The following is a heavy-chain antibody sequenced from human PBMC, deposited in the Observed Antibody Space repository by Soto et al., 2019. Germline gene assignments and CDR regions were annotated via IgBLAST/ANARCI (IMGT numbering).Heavy chain of an antibody. CDR1: GFTFSDYY. V-gene: IGHV3-11*01. CDR2: ISSSGSTI. CDR3: AKDTGYPSYGIDV. D-gene: IGHD6-13*01. Sequence: GGSLRLSCAASGFTFSDYYMSWIRQAPGKGLEWVSYISSSGSTIYYADSVKGRFTISRYNSKNSLYLQMNSLRSEDTAVYYCAKDTGYPSYGIDVWGQGTTVTVSS. J-gene: IGHJ6*02.